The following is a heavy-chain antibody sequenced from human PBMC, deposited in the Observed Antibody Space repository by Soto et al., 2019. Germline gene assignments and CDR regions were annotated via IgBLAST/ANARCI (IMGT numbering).Heavy chain of an antibody. D-gene: IGHD4-17*01. CDR1: GFTFSNYS. V-gene: IGHV3-21*01. Sequence: GGSLRLSCAASGFTFSNYSMNWVRQAPGKGLEWVSSISTSSGYRYYADSVKGRFTISRDNAKKSLYLQMNSLRAEDTAVYYWARDLHDYFFFVFDPWGKGTL. CDR2: ISTSSGYR. CDR3: ARDLHDYFFFVFDP. J-gene: IGHJ5*02.